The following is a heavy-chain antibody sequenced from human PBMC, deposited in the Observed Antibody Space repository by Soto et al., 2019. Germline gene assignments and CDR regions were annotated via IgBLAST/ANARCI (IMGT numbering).Heavy chain of an antibody. CDR2: IYYSGSA. CDR3: ARGVGFGYYYYHMDL. Sequence: SETLSLTCTVSGDSVTSVSDYWSWIRQPPGKGLEWIGYIYYSGSADYNPSLGSRVTISIDTSKNQFSLKLTSVTAADTAVYYCARGVGFGYYYYHMDLWGQGPKVT. CDR1: GDSVTSVSDY. J-gene: IGHJ6*02. D-gene: IGHD3-10*01. V-gene: IGHV4-61*01.